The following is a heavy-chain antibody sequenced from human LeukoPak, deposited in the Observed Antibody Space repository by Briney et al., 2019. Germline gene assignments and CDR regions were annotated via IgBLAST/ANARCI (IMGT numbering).Heavy chain of an antibody. J-gene: IGHJ6*03. D-gene: IGHD3-9*01. CDR1: GYTFTGDY. V-gene: IGHV1-2*02. Sequence: GASVKVSCKASGYTFTGDYMHWVRQAPGQGLEWMGWINPNSGGTNYAQKFQGRVTMTRDTSISTAYMELSRLRSDDTAVYYCARRGSSYYDILTGYWTEFNYYYMDVWGKGTTVTISS. CDR3: ARRGSSYYDILTGYWTEFNYYYMDV. CDR2: INPNSGGT.